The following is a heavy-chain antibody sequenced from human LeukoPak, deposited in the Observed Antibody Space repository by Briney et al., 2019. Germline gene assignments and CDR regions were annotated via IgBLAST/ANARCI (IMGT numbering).Heavy chain of an antibody. J-gene: IGHJ4*02. D-gene: IGHD3-16*01. CDR1: GGSISSYY. CDR3: ARDWGLESRFDY. CDR2: IYNSGTT. V-gene: IGHV4-4*07. Sequence: SETLSLTCTVSGGSISSYYWSWIRQPAGKGLEWIGRIYNSGTTNYNPSLKSRVTILVDTSKDQFSLKLSSVTAADTAVYYCARDWGLESRFDYWGQGTLVTVSS.